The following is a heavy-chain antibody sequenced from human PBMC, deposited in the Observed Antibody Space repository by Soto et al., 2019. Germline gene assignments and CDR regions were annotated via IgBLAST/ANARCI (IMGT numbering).Heavy chain of an antibody. CDR3: ARGVYDILNGKFSRRGAFDI. V-gene: IGHV1-69*12. CDR1: GGTFSSYA. D-gene: IGHD3-9*01. Sequence: QVQLVQSGAEVKKPGSSVKVSCKASGGTFSSYAISWVRQAPGQGLEWMGGIIPIFGTANYAQKFQGRVTITADESTSTAYMELSSLRSEDTAVYYCARGVYDILNGKFSRRGAFDIWGQGTMVTVSS. CDR2: IIPIFGTA. J-gene: IGHJ3*02.